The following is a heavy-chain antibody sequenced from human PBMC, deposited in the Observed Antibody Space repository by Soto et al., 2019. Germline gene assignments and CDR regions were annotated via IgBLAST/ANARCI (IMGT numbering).Heavy chain of an antibody. Sequence: GAPVKVSCKASAGTFSSYAISWVRQAPGQGLEWMGGIIPIFGTANYAQKFQGRVPITADESTSTAYMELSSLRSEDTAVYYCARPSLGYYDILTGYGYGMDVWGQGTTVTVSS. CDR2: IIPIFGTA. J-gene: IGHJ6*02. D-gene: IGHD3-9*01. CDR1: AGTFSSYA. CDR3: ARPSLGYYDILTGYGYGMDV. V-gene: IGHV1-69*01.